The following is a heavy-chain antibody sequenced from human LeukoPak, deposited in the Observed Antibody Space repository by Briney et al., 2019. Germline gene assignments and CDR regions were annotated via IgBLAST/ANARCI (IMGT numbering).Heavy chain of an antibody. D-gene: IGHD5/OR15-5a*01. CDR2: IYYSGST. CDR3: ARDGGVYPAPYYYYGMDV. J-gene: IGHJ6*02. CDR1: GGSISSYY. Sequence: SETLSLTCTVSGGSISSYYWSWIRQPPGKGLEWIGYIYYSGSTNYNPSLKSGVTISVDTSKNQFSLKLSSVTAADTAVYYCARDGGVYPAPYYYYGMDVWGQGTTVTVSS. V-gene: IGHV4-59*01.